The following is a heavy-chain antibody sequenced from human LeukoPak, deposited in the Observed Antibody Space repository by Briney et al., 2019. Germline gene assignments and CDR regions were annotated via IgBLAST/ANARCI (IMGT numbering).Heavy chain of an antibody. CDR3: AGLFSGYDPFDY. D-gene: IGHD5-12*01. J-gene: IGHJ4*02. Sequence: SETLSLTCTVSGGSISSYYWSWIRQSPGKGLEWIGYIFYSGISNYNPSLKSRVTVSVDTSKNQVSLKLRSVTAADTAVYYCAGLFSGYDPFDYWGQGTLVTVSS. V-gene: IGHV4-59*03. CDR2: IFYSGIS. CDR1: GGSISSYY.